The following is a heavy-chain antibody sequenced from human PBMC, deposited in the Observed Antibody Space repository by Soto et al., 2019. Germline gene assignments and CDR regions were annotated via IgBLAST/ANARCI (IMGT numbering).Heavy chain of an antibody. V-gene: IGHV4-34*01. J-gene: IGHJ4*02. D-gene: IGHD2-8*01. CDR2: INHSGST. CDR1: GGSFSGYY. Sequence: QVQLQQWGAGLLKPSETLSLTCAVYGGSFSGYYWSWIRQPPGKGLEWIGEINHSGSTNYNPSLKSRVTISVDTSKNQFSLKLSSVTAADTAVYYCAKGALGYCHHGICYQHSDYWGQGTLVTVSS. CDR3: AKGALGYCHHGICYQHSDY.